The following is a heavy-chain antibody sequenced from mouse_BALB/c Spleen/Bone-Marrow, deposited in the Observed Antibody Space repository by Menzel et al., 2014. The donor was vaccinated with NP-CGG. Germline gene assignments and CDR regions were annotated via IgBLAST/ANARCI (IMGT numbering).Heavy chain of an antibody. D-gene: IGHD2-4*01. J-gene: IGHJ2*01. CDR3: ERSGDYGQSDY. V-gene: IGHV1-7*01. CDR1: GYTFTSYW. CDR2: INPSTGYT. Sequence: VKLMESGAELAKPGASVKMSCKASGYTFTSYWMHWVKQRPGQGLEWIGYINPSTGYTEYNQKFKNKATLTADKSSSTAYMQLSSLTSEDSAVYYCERSGDYGQSDYWGQGITLTVSS.